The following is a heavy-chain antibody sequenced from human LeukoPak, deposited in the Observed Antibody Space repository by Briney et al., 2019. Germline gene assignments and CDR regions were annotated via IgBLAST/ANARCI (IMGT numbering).Heavy chain of an antibody. Sequence: AASVKVSCKASGYTFTSYGISWVRQAPGQGLEWMGWISAYNGNTNYAQKLQGRVTMTTDTSTSTAYMELRSLRSDDTAVYYCARDSLGPWGILTPFDYWGQGPLVTVSS. J-gene: IGHJ4*02. CDR2: ISAYNGNT. V-gene: IGHV1-18*04. D-gene: IGHD3-9*01. CDR3: ARDSLGPWGILTPFDY. CDR1: GYTFTSYG.